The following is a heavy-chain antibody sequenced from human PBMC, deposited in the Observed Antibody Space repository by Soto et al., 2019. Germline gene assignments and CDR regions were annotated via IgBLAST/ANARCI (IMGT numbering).Heavy chain of an antibody. D-gene: IGHD3-22*01. V-gene: IGHV4-4*02. Sequence: SETLSLTCAVSGDSISSDKWWSWIRQPPGKGLQWIGEIYHSGSTKYNPSLKSRVIISVDKSKDQFSLKLSSVTDADTAVYYCAVRGDSSGFNDAFDIWGQGTMVTVSS. CDR3: AVRGDSSGFNDAFDI. CDR2: IYHSGST. CDR1: GDSISSDKW. J-gene: IGHJ3*02.